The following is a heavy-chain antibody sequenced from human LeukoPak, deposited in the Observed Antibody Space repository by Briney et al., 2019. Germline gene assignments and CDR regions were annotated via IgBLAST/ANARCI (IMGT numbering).Heavy chain of an antibody. V-gene: IGHV4-34*01. Sequence: PSETLSLTCAVYGGSFSGYYRSWIRQSPGKGLEWIGEINHSGSTNYNPSLKSRVTISVDTSKNQFSLKLSSVTAADTAVYYCARAGSYYYYGMDVWGQGTTVTVSS. J-gene: IGHJ6*02. CDR2: INHSGST. CDR3: ARAGSYYYYGMDV. CDR1: GGSFSGYY.